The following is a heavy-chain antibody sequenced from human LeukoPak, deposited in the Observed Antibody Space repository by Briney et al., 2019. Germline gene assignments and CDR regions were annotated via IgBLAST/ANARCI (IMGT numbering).Heavy chain of an antibody. CDR3: TRRRDYYDGSDYTPFDS. CDR2: ISSSSGSI. V-gene: IGHV3-48*04. D-gene: IGHD3-22*01. CDR1: GFTSSSYA. Sequence: GGSLRLSCAASGFTSSSYAMNWVRQAPGKGLEWVAYISSSSGSIYYADSVKGRFTISRDNAKNSLYLQMSSLRVEDTAVYYCTRRRDYYDGSDYTPFDSWGQGTLVTVSS. J-gene: IGHJ5*01.